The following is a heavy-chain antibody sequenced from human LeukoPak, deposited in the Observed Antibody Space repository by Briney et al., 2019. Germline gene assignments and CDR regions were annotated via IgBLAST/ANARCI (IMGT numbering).Heavy chain of an antibody. CDR1: GYSLSSGFF. J-gene: IGHJ4*02. V-gene: IGHV4-38-2*02. Sequence: PSETLSLTCTVSGYSLSSGFFCDWIRQSPGKGLEWIGSFSHRGGSYHNPSLRSRVTISVDTSKNQFSLKLSSVTAADTAVYYCGGTSVGFTAAGTERGVYFDYWGQGTLVTVSS. D-gene: IGHD6-13*01. CDR2: FSHRGGS. CDR3: GGTSVGFTAAGTERGVYFDY.